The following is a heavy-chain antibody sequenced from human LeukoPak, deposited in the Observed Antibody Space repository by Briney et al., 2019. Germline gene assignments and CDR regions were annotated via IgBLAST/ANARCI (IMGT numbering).Heavy chain of an antibody. Sequence: GRSLRLSCAASGFIFDDHGMHWVRQAPGKGLEWVSGISWSSGIMGYADSVKGRFTISRDNAKNSLDLQMNSLRAEDTAVYYCARDLERGYSYGSHDYWGQGTLVTVSS. V-gene: IGHV3-9*01. J-gene: IGHJ4*02. CDR3: ARDLERGYSYGSHDY. CDR1: GFIFDDHG. D-gene: IGHD5-18*01. CDR2: ISWSSGIM.